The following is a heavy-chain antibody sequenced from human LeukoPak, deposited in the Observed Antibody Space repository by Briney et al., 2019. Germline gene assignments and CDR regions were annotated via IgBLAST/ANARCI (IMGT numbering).Heavy chain of an antibody. CDR3: ARTYSSSWRPYDY. D-gene: IGHD6-13*01. CDR2: INPNSGGT. Sequence: ASVKVSCKASGYTFTGYYTHWVRQAPGQGLEWMGWINPNSGGTNYAQKFQGRVTMTRDTSISTAYMELSRLRSDDTAVYYCARTYSSSWRPYDYWGQGTLVTVSS. J-gene: IGHJ4*02. V-gene: IGHV1-2*02. CDR1: GYTFTGYY.